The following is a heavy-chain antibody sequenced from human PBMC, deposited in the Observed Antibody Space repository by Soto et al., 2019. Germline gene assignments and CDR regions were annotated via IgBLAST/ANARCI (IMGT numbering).Heavy chain of an antibody. V-gene: IGHV3-9*01. CDR1: GFTFDDYA. D-gene: IGHD6-13*01. CDR3: VKDESINWYSGHFRH. J-gene: IGHJ1*01. CDR2: INWNSGSI. Sequence: SLRLSCAASGFTFDDYAMHWVRQVPGKGLEWVSGINWNSGSIGYGDSVKGRFAISRDNAKNSLHLQMNSRSAEDTAFYYCVKDESINWYSGHFRHWGQGTLVTVSS.